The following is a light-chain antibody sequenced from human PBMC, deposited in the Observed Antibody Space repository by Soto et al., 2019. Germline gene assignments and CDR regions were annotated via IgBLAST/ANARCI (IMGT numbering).Light chain of an antibody. V-gene: IGKV1-39*01. CDR3: QQSHSTPLT. J-gene: IGKJ4*01. CDR2: GAS. CDR1: QRISSY. Sequence: DIQMTQSPSSLSASVGDRVTITCRASQRISSYLNWYQQKPGKAPKVLISGASSLQSGVQLRFSGSGSGTDFTLTISSLQSEDFASYYCQQSHSTPLTFGGVTKVEIK.